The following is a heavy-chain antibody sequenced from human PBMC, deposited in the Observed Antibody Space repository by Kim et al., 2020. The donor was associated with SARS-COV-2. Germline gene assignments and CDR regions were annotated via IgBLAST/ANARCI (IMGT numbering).Heavy chain of an antibody. Sequence: SETLSLTCTVSGGSISSSSYYWGWIRQPPGKGLEWIGSIHYSGSTYYNPSLKSRVTISVDTSKNQFSLKLSSVTAADTAVYYCAGSFLWFGELLPPSWVSFYFDYWGQGTLVTVSS. CDR1: GGSISSSSYY. CDR2: IHYSGST. D-gene: IGHD3-10*01. CDR3: AGSFLWFGELLPPSWVSFYFDY. J-gene: IGHJ4*02. V-gene: IGHV4-39*01.